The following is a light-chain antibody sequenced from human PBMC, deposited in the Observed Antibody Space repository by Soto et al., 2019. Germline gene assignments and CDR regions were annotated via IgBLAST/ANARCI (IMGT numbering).Light chain of an antibody. CDR1: NTDVGAYNY. V-gene: IGLV2-14*01. CDR3: CSYAPNNHWV. J-gene: IGLJ3*02. Sequence: QSALTQPASVSGSPGQSITISCSGTNTDVGAYNYVSWYQQHPGKAPKLIIYEVNDRPSGISSRFSASKSGNTASLTISGLQADGEAHYYRCSYAPNNHWVFGGGTKLTVL. CDR2: EVN.